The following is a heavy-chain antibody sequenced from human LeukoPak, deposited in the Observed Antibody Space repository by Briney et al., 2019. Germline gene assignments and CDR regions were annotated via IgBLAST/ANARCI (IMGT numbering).Heavy chain of an antibody. J-gene: IGHJ3*02. Sequence: PSETLSLTCAVYGGSFSGYYWSWIRQPPGKGLEWIGEINHSGSTNYNPSLKSRVTISVDTSKNQFSLKLSSVTAADTAVYYCARGLLGSSGYYYRAFDIWGQGTMVTVSS. CDR1: GGSFSGYY. V-gene: IGHV4-34*01. CDR2: INHSGST. D-gene: IGHD3-22*01. CDR3: ARGLLGSSGYYYRAFDI.